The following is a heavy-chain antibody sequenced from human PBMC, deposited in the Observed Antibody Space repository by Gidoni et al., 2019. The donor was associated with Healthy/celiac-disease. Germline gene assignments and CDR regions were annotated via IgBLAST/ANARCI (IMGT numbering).Heavy chain of an antibody. CDR3: TTRITIFVGLRTDYYYGMDV. V-gene: IGHV3-15*01. J-gene: IGHJ6*02. Sequence: EVQLVESGGGLVKPGGSLRLSCAASGFTFSNACMSWVRQAPGKGLEWVGRIKSKTDGGTTDYAAPVKGRFTISRDDSKNTLYLQMNSLKTEDTAVYYCTTRITIFVGLRTDYYYGMDVWGQGTTVTVSS. CDR1: GFTFSNAC. D-gene: IGHD3-3*01. CDR2: IKSKTDGGTT.